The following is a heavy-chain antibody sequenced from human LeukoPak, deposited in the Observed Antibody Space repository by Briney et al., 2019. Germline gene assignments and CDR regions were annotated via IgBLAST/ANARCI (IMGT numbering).Heavy chain of an antibody. CDR1: GFTFSSYA. J-gene: IGHJ4*02. Sequence: GGSLRLSCAASGFTFSSYAISWVRQAPGKGLEWVSAMSGSGGSTFYADSVKGRFIISRDNSKNTLYLQLNSLRAEDTAVYYCAKGKDTYNYDSSGYYFGEYWGQGTLVTVSS. V-gene: IGHV3-23*01. CDR2: MSGSGGST. CDR3: AKGKDTYNYDSSGYYFGEY. D-gene: IGHD3-22*01.